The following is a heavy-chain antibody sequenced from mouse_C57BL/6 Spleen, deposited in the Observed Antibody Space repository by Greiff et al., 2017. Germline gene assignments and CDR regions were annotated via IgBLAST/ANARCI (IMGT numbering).Heavy chain of an antibody. J-gene: IGHJ3*01. D-gene: IGHD2-4*01. Sequence: QVQLQQPGAELVKPGASVKLSCKASGYTFTSYWMHWVKQRPGQGLEWIGMIHPNSGSTNYNEKFKSKATLTVDKSSSTAYMQLSSLTSEDSAVYYCVIYYDYDTFAWFAYWGQGTLVTVSA. V-gene: IGHV1-64*01. CDR3: VIYYDYDTFAWFAY. CDR1: GYTFTSYW. CDR2: IHPNSGST.